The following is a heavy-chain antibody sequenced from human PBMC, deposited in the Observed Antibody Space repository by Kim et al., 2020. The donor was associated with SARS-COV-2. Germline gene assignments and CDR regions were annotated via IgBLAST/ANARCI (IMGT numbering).Heavy chain of an antibody. D-gene: IGHD6-19*01. Sequence: YAQKFKGRVTMTRDTSISTAYMELSRVRSDDTAVYYCARKGIAVAGTGYNYWGQGTLVTVSS. CDR3: ARKGIAVAGTGYNY. J-gene: IGHJ4*02. V-gene: IGHV1-2*02.